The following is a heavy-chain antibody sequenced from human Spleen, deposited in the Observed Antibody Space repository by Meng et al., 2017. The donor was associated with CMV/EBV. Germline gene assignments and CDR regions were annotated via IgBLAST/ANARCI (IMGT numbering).Heavy chain of an antibody. V-gene: IGHV4-39*07. CDR2: IYYSGST. Sequence: SSHGMHWVRQAAGKGLEWIGSIYYSGSTYYNPSLKSRVTISVDTSKNQFSLKLSSVAAADTAVYYCARVFGVVATHYYYYGMDVWGQGTTVTVSS. CDR1: SSHGM. D-gene: IGHD3-3*01. J-gene: IGHJ6*02. CDR3: ARVFGVVATHYYYYGMDV.